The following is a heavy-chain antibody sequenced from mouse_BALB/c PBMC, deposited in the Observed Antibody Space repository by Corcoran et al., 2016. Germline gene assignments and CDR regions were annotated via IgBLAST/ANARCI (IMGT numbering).Heavy chain of an antibody. CDR3: ARDYEDIFDY. V-gene: IGHV1-26*01. D-gene: IGHD2-4*01. CDR2: INPNNGGT. CDR1: GYTFTDYY. J-gene: IGHJ2*01. Sequence: EVQLQQSGPELVKPGASVKMSCKASGYTFTDYYMKWVNQSHGRSLEWMGDINPNNGGTSYNQKFKGKATLTVDKTSSTAYMQLNSLTSEDSAVYYCARDYEDIFDYWGQGTTLTVSS.